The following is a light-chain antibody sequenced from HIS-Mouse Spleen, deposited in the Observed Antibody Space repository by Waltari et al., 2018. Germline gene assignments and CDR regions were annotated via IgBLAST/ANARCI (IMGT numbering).Light chain of an antibody. J-gene: IGLJ2*01. CDR2: EDS. V-gene: IGLV3-10*01. CDR3: YSTDSSGNHRV. CDR1: ALPKKY. Sequence: SYELTQPPPVSVSPGQTARITCPGDALPKKYAYWYQQKPGPAPGLVIFEDSKRPSGIPERFSGSSSGTMATLTISGAQVEDEADYYCYSTDSSGNHRVFGGGTKLTVL.